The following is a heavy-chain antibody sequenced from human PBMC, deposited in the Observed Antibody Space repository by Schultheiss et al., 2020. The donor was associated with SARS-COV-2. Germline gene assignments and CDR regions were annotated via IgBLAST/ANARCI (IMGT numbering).Heavy chain of an antibody. J-gene: IGHJ4*02. Sequence: SQTLSLTCAVYGGSFSGYYWSWIRQPPGKGLEWIGEINHSGSTNYSPSLQGHVTFSADKSINTAYLQWNSLQASDTAMYYCARHGDPLVVTHFDSWGQGTLVTVSS. D-gene: IGHD3-22*01. CDR2: INHSGST. CDR1: GGSFSGYY. V-gene: IGHV4-34*01. CDR3: ARHGDPLVVTHFDS.